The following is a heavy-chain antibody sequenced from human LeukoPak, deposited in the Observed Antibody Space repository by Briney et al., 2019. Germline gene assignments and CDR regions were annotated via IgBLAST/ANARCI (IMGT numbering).Heavy chain of an antibody. CDR3: ARTGYCSSTSCYAFDI. V-gene: IGHV7-4-1*02. D-gene: IGHD2-2*01. J-gene: IGHJ3*02. CDR1: GYTFTSYA. CDR2: INTNTGNP. Sequence: GASVTVSCKASGYTFTSYAMNWVRQAPGQGLEWMGWINTNTGNPTYAQGFTGRFVFSLDTSVSTAYLQISSLKAEDTAVYYCARTGYCSSTSCYAFDIWGQGTMVTVSS.